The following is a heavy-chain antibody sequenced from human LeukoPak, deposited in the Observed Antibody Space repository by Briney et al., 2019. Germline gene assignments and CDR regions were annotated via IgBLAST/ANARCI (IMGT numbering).Heavy chain of an antibody. CDR2: INPNIDDT. V-gene: IGHV1-2*02. J-gene: IGHJ4*02. CDR3: ARKGNMDQLLTFDH. Sequence: ASLKLSRKTSGYNFIDYYIHWVRQAPGQGLEWLGWINPNIDDTSYEQKFQGRVTMSSDTSINTVYLEVTRLTSDDTAVYFCARKGNMDQLLTFDHWGQGALVTVSS. D-gene: IGHD3/OR15-3a*01. CDR1: GYNFIDYY.